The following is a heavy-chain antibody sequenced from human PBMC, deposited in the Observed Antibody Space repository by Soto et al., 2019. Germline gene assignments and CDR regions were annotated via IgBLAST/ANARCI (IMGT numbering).Heavy chain of an antibody. CDR1: GFTFDEYA. CDR3: ARDGTRAYTSSWYYFDY. V-gene: IGHV3-9*01. CDR2: ISWNSGSI. Sequence: EVQLVESGGGLVQPGRSLRLSCAASGFTFDEYAMHWVRQAPGEGLEWVSGISWNSGSIGYADSVKGRFTISRDNAKNSLYLQMNSLRAEDTAFYYCARDGTRAYTSSWYYFDYWGQGALVTVSS. J-gene: IGHJ4*02. D-gene: IGHD6-13*01.